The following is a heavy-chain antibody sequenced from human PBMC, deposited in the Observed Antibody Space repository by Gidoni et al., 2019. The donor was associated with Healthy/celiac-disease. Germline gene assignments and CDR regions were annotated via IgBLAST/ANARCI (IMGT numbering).Heavy chain of an antibody. D-gene: IGHD3-9*01. CDR2: ISDDGSNK. CDR1: GFTFSSYA. V-gene: IGHV3-30-3*01. J-gene: IGHJ4*02. CDR3: ARQPVLRYFDWLLDY. Sequence: QVQLVESGGGVVQPGRSLRLSCAASGFTFSSYAMHWVRQAPGKGLAWVAVISDDGSNKYYADSVKGRFTISRDNSKNTLYLQMNSLRAEDTAVYYCARQPVLRYFDWLLDYWGQGTLVTVSS.